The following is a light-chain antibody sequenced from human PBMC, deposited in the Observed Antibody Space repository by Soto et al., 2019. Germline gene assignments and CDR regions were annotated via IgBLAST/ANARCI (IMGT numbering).Light chain of an antibody. J-gene: IGKJ2*01. Sequence: DIVMTPSPLSLPVTPGEPASISCRSSQSLLHSNGYNYLDWYLQNPGQSPQLLIYLGSNRASGVPDRFSGSGSGTDFTLKISRVEAEDVGIYYCLQDLQTPYTFGQGTKLEIK. CDR2: LGS. V-gene: IGKV2-28*01. CDR3: LQDLQTPYT. CDR1: QSLLHSNGYNY.